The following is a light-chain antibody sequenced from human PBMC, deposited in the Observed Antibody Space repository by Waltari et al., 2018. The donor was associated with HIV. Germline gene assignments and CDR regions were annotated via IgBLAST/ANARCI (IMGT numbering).Light chain of an antibody. CDR1: SLRSYY. CDR2: GKN. Sequence: SSEPTQDPAVSVALGQTVRITCQGDSLRSYYASWYQQKPGQAPVLVIYGKNNRPSGIPDRFSGSSSGNTASLTITGAQAEDEADYYCNSRDSSGVVFGGGTKLTVL. V-gene: IGLV3-19*01. J-gene: IGLJ2*01. CDR3: NSRDSSGVV.